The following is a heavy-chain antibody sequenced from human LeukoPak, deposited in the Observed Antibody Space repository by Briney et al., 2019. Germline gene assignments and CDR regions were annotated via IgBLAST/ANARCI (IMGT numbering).Heavy chain of an antibody. Sequence: GGSLRLSCAASGFTFSSSAMSWVRQAPGKGLYWVSAISGSGTGTYYADSVKGRFTISRDNSKNTLYLQMNSLRAEDTAVYYCAKEVGTGTRFDYWGQGTLVTVSS. J-gene: IGHJ4*02. CDR2: ISGSGTGT. D-gene: IGHD1-7*01. V-gene: IGHV3-23*01. CDR3: AKEVGTGTRFDY. CDR1: GFTFSSSA.